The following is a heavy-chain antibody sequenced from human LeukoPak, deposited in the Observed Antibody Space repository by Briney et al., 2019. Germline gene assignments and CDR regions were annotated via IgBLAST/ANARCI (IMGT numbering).Heavy chain of an antibody. V-gene: IGHV3-11*01. CDR2: ISTSGSTI. D-gene: IGHD3-10*01. CDR3: ARDSIYGSGPGY. Sequence: AGGSLRLSCAASGFTFSDYYMSWIRQPPGKGLEWVSYISTSGSTIYYADSVKGRFTISRDNAKNSLYLQMNSLRAEDTAVYYCARDSIYGSGPGYWGQGTLVTVSS. J-gene: IGHJ4*02. CDR1: GFTFSDYY.